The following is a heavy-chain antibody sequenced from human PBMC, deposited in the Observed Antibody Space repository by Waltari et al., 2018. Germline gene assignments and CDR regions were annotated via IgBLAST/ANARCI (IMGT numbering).Heavy chain of an antibody. Sequence: EVQLVESGGGLVKPGGSLRLSCAASGFTFSSYSMTWVRQAPGKGLEWVSSISSSSSYIYYADSVKGRFTISRDNAKNSLYLQMNSLRAEDTAVYYCARDLFPTVTDYWGQGTLVTVSS. J-gene: IGHJ4*02. CDR3: ARDLFPTVTDY. V-gene: IGHV3-21*01. CDR1: GFTFSSYS. CDR2: ISSSSSYI. D-gene: IGHD4-4*01.